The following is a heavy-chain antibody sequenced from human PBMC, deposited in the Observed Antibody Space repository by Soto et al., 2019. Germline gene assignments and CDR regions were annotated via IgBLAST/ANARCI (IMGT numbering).Heavy chain of an antibody. Sequence: QVQLVQSGAEVKEPGTSVKVSCKASGGAFTTSSFVWVRQGPGQGLEWMGGIIPIFSKTNVAQKFQARVTFTADESTRTAYMELTSLTSEDTDIYYCARDVVRSTGGDSWGQGTLVTVSS. CDR1: GGAFTTSS. CDR2: IIPIFSKT. CDR3: ARDVVRSTGGDS. J-gene: IGHJ4*02. D-gene: IGHD7-27*01. V-gene: IGHV1-69*01.